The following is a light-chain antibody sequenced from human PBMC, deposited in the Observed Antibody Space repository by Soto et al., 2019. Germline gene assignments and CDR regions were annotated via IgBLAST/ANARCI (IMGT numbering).Light chain of an antibody. CDR1: ESIRNN. J-gene: IGKJ1*01. Sequence: DIQMTQSPSSLSASVGDRVTITCRASESIRNNLNWYQQKPGKAPKLLIDAASTMQSGVPSRFSGGGAGTEFSLTIVSLKPEDLTTDYRQQTYSTPRGAFGQGTKVDFK. V-gene: IGKV1-39*01. CDR2: AAS. CDR3: QQTYSTPRGA.